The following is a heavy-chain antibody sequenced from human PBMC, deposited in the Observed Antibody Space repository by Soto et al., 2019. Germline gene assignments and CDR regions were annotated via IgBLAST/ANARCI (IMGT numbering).Heavy chain of an antibody. J-gene: IGHJ4*01. CDR3: ARAHVMAVAGSTLDY. D-gene: IGHD6-19*01. Sequence: SVTLSLSCTVSGYSISSGSYWWWIRQPAGEGAEWIASIYHSGTTFINPSLKSRITISVDTSHNQFSLNLRSVTAADTAVYYCARAHVMAVAGSTLDYWGHGTLVTVSS. V-gene: IGHV4-38-2*02. CDR2: IYHSGTT. CDR1: GYSISSGSY.